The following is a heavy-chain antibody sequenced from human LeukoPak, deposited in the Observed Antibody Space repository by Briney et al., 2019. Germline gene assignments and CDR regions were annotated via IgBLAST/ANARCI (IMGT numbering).Heavy chain of an antibody. J-gene: IGHJ6*03. CDR1: TDSIGNYY. Sequence: SETLSLTCTIFTDSIGNYYWSWLRQPAGKGLEWIGRIYTTGFTDYNPSLKSRVTMSIDTSKNQFSLEMSSVTAADTAVYYCVTILIRGLTDMDVWGEGTTVTVSS. CDR2: IYTTGFT. D-gene: IGHD3-10*01. V-gene: IGHV4-4*07. CDR3: VTILIRGLTDMDV.